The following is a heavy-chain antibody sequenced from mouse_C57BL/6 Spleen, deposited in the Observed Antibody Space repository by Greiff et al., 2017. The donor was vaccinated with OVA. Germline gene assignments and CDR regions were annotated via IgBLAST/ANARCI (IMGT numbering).Heavy chain of an antibody. J-gene: IGHJ2*01. Sequence: VQLQESGAELARPGASVKLSCKASGYTFTSYGISWVKQRTGQGLEWIGEIYPRSGNTYYNEKFKGKATLTADKSSSTAYMELRSLTSEDSAVYFCARNGALTTVIDYWGQGTTLTVSS. CDR2: IYPRSGNT. V-gene: IGHV1-81*01. CDR1: GYTFTSYG. D-gene: IGHD1-1*01. CDR3: ARNGALTTVIDY.